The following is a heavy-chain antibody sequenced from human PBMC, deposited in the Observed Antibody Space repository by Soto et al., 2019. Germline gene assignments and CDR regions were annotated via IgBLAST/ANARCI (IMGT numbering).Heavy chain of an antibody. V-gene: IGHV4-30-4*01. CDR1: GGSISSGDNY. J-gene: IGHJ4*02. D-gene: IGHD1-1*01. Sequence: SETLSLTCTVSGGSISSGDNYWSWIRQPPGKGLEWIGYIYYSGSTYYNPSLRSRVTISVDTSKNQFSLNLSSVTAADTAVYYCAFQGHWNGPPNYWGQGTLVTVSS. CDR3: AFQGHWNGPPNY. CDR2: IYYSGST.